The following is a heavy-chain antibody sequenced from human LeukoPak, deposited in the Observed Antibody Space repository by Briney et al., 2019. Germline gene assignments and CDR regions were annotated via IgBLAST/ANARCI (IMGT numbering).Heavy chain of an antibody. CDR3: ARAPTDPHNYYYMDV. Sequence: GSLRLSCASSGFTFSSYWMSWVRQAPGKGLEWVANIKQDGSEKYYVDSVKGRFTISRDNAKNSLYLQMNSLRAEDTAVYYCARAPTDPHNYYYMDVWGKGTTVTVSS. CDR1: GFTFSSYW. V-gene: IGHV3-7*01. CDR2: IKQDGSEK. D-gene: IGHD2-21*01. J-gene: IGHJ6*03.